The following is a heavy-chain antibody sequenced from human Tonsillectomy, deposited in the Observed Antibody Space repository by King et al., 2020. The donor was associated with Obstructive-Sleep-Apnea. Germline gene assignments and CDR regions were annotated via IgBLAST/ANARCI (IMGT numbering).Heavy chain of an antibody. V-gene: IGHV4-39*07. CDR3: ARVPAFFYDSSGFYQEYFQH. CDR2: IYYSGST. CDR1: GGSISSTSYY. Sequence: LQLQESGPGLVKPSETLSLTCTVSGGSISSTSYYWGWIRQPPGKGLEWIGSIYYSGSTYYNPSLKSRVTMSVDTSKNQFSLNLISVTAADTAVYYCARVPAFFYDSSGFYQEYFQHWGQGTLVTVSS. J-gene: IGHJ1*01. D-gene: IGHD3-22*01.